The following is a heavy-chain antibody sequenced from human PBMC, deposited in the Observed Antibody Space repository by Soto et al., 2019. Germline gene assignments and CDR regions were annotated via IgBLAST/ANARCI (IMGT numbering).Heavy chain of an antibody. D-gene: IGHD2-15*01. V-gene: IGHV3-21*01. CDR3: ARGRIGYCSGGSCYPVDY. Sequence: GGSLRLSCAASGFTFSSYSMNWVRQAPGKGLEWVSSISSSSSYIYYADSVKGRFTISRDNAKNSLYLQMNSLRAEDTAVYYCARGRIGYCSGGSCYPVDYWGQGTLVTVSS. CDR1: GFTFSSYS. CDR2: ISSSSSYI. J-gene: IGHJ4*02.